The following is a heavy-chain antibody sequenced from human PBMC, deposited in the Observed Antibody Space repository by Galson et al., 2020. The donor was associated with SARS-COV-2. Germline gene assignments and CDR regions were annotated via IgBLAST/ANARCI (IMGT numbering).Heavy chain of an antibody. J-gene: IGHJ6*02. CDR1: GGTFSSYA. CDR2: IIPIFGTA. V-gene: IGHV1-69*13. Sequence: SVKVSCKASGGTFSSYAISWVRQAPGQGLEWMGGIIPIFGTANYAQKFQGRVTITADESTSTAYMELSSLRSEDTAVYYCGMVSGAYGSGSYYNVFFYYYGMDVWGQGTTVTVSS. CDR3: GMVSGAYGSGSYYNVFFYYYGMDV. D-gene: IGHD3-10*01.